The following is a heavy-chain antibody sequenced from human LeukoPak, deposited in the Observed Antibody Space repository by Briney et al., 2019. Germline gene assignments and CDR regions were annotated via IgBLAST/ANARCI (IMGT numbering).Heavy chain of an antibody. CDR2: ISYDGSNK. D-gene: IGHD4-17*01. V-gene: IGHV3-30-3*01. J-gene: IGHJ4*02. CDR3: ARGPPYGDYERLYY. CDR1: GFTFSSYA. Sequence: GRSLRLSCAASGFTFSSYAMHWVRQAPGKGLEWVAVISYDGSNKYYADSVKGRFTISRDNAKNSLYLQMNSLRAEDTAVYYCARGPPYGDYERLYYWGQGTLVTVSS.